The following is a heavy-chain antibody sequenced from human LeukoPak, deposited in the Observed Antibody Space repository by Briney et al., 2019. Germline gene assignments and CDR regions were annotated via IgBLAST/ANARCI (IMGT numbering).Heavy chain of an antibody. J-gene: IGHJ4*02. CDR3: ARCSSTSCYRGSFDY. D-gene: IGHD2-2*02. Sequence: GGSLRLSCAASGFTFSSYWMSWVRQAPGKGLEWVANIKQDGSEKYYVDSVKGRFTISRDNAKNSLYLQMNSLRAEDTAVYYCARCSSTSCYRGSFDYWGQGTLVTVSS. CDR1: GFTFSSYW. V-gene: IGHV3-7*01. CDR2: IKQDGSEK.